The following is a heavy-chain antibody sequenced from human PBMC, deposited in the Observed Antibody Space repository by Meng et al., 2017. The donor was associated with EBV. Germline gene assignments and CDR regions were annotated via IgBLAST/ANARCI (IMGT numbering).Heavy chain of an antibody. D-gene: IGHD6-19*01. V-gene: IGHV1-2*06. CDR3: ARVGIAVAGTGDY. Sequence: QVQLVRPGAEVKKPGASVKVSCKASGYTFTGYYMHWVRQASGQGLEWMGRINPNSGGTNYAQKFQGRVTMTRDTSISTAYMELSRLRSDDTAVYYCARVGIAVAGTGDYWGQGTLVTVSS. CDR1: GYTFTGYY. CDR2: INPNSGGT. J-gene: IGHJ4*02.